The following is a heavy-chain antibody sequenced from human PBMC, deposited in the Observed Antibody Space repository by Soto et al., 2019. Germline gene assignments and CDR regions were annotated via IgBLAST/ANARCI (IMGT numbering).Heavy chain of an antibody. CDR3: ARMQWLPPNWFDP. V-gene: IGHV4-34*01. D-gene: IGHD6-19*01. CDR1: GGSFSGYY. CDR2: INHSGST. Sequence: SETLSLTCAVYGGSFSGYYWSWIRQPPGKGLEWIGEINHSGSTNYNPSLKSRVTISVDTSKNQFSLKLSSVTAADTAVYYCARMQWLPPNWFDPWGQGTLVTVSS. J-gene: IGHJ5*02.